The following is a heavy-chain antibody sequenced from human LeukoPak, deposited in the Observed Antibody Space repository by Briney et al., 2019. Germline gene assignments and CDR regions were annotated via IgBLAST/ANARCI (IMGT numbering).Heavy chain of an antibody. CDR2: IIPIFGTT. D-gene: IGHD3-9*01. CDR1: GGTFTRSG. Sequence: SSLKVSCKASGGTFTRSGISLVRQATGQGLEWMGGIIPIFGTTSYAQKFQGRVTITADKSTNTAYMELSSLRSEDTAVYYCARSAANYDILTGRGAFDIWGQGTMVTVSS. CDR3: ARSAANYDILTGRGAFDI. V-gene: IGHV1-69*06. J-gene: IGHJ3*02.